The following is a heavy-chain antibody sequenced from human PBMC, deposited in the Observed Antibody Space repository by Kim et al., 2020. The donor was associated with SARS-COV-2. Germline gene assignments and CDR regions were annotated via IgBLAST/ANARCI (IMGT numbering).Heavy chain of an antibody. V-gene: IGHV3-23*01. CDR3: AKDETQNYYDSSGYPFDY. J-gene: IGHJ4*02. CDR1: GFTFSSYA. Sequence: GGSLRLSCAASGFTFSSYAMSWVRQAPGKGLEWVSAISGSGGSTYYADSVKGRFTISRDNSKNTLYLQMNSLRAEDTAVYYCAKDETQNYYDSSGYPFDYWGQGTLVTVSS. D-gene: IGHD3-22*01. CDR2: ISGSGGST.